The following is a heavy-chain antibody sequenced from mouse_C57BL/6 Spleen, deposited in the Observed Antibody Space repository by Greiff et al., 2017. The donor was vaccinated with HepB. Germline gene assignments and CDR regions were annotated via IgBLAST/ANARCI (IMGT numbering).Heavy chain of an antibody. CDR2: ISSGGSYT. CDR3: ARAEDYYGSSSYWYFDV. Sequence: EVQLVESGGDLVKPGGSLKLSCAASGFTFSSYGMSWVRQTPDKRLEWVATISSGGSYTYYPDSVKGRFTISRDNAKNTLYLQMSSLKSEDTAMYYCARAEDYYGSSSYWYFDVWGTGTTVTVAS. CDR1: GFTFSSYG. J-gene: IGHJ1*03. V-gene: IGHV5-6*01. D-gene: IGHD1-1*01.